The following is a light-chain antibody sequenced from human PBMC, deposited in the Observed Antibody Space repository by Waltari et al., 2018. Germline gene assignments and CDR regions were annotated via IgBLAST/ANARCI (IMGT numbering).Light chain of an antibody. CDR2: VNSDGSH. J-gene: IGLJ3*02. Sequence: QLVLTQSPSASASLGASVKLTCTLSSGHSSNVIAWLQQQPEKGPRYLMKVNSDGSHSKGDEIPDRFSGSSSGAERYLTVSSLQSEAEADYYCQTGGHGTWVVGGGTKLTVL. V-gene: IGLV4-69*01. CDR1: SGHSSNV. CDR3: QTGGHGTWV.